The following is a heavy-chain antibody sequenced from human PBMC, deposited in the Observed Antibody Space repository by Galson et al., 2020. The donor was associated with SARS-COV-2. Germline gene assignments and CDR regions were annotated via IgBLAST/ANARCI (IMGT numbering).Heavy chain of an antibody. CDR1: GYTLSSYE. CDR3: AGGRVFQGVPDS. V-gene: IGHV1-8*01. D-gene: IGHD3-10*01. CDR2: MNPSSGDT. J-gene: IGHJ4*02. Sequence: SVKDSRQASGYTLSSYEIHWVRQASAQGREWMGWMNPSSGDTGYAQKFQGRVTMTRNTPISTAYMELTSLGLEDTAVYYCAGGRVFQGVPDSWGQGTLVTVSS.